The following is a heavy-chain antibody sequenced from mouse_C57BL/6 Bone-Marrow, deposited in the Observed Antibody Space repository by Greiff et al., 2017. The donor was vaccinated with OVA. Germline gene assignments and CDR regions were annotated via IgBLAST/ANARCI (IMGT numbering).Heavy chain of an antibody. Sequence: VQLVESGPGLVAPSQSLSINCTVSLSSPTIYAISWVRQPPGKGLEWLGVIWTGGGTNYNSALKSRLSISKDNSKSQVFLKMNSLQTDDTARYYCARNWVCAMDYWGQGTSVTVSS. CDR1: LSSPTIYA. J-gene: IGHJ4*01. CDR2: IWTGGGT. D-gene: IGHD4-1*01. V-gene: IGHV2-9-1*01. CDR3: ARNWVCAMDY.